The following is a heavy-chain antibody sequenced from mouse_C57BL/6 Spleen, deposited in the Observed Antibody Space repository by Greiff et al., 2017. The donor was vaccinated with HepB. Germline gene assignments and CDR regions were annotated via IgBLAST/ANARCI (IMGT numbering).Heavy chain of an antibody. CDR1: GYSITSGYY. D-gene: IGHD3-2*02. V-gene: IGHV3-6*01. CDR2: ISYDGSN. CDR3: ARGSSGFDY. J-gene: IGHJ2*01. Sequence: EVKLQESGPGLVKPSQSLSLTCSVTGYSITSGYYWNWIRQFPGTKLEWMGYISYDGSNNYNPSLKNRISITRDTSTNQFFLKLNSVTTEDTATYYCARGSSGFDYWGQGTTLTVSS.